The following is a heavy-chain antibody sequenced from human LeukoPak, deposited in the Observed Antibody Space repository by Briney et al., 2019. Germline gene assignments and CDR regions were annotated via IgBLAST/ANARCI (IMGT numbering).Heavy chain of an antibody. J-gene: IGHJ4*02. CDR3: ATLQMGGGSSWSKRGYYFDY. D-gene: IGHD6-13*01. Sequence: GGSLRLSCAASGIIVSSDYMSWVRQAPGKGLEWVSLISWDGGSTYYADSVKGRFTISRDNSKNSLYLQMNSLRAEDTALYYCATLQMGGGSSWSKRGYYFDYWGQGTLVTVSS. CDR1: GIIVSSDY. CDR2: ISWDGGST. V-gene: IGHV3-43D*03.